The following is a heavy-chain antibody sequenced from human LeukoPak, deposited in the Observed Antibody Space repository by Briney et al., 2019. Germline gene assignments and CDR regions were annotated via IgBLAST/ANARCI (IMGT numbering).Heavy chain of an antibody. CDR3: ARVGRWLPHDDY. CDR2: ISAYNGNT. V-gene: IGHV1-18*01. D-gene: IGHD5-24*01. J-gene: IGHJ4*02. Sequence: GASVKVSCKASGGTFSSYAISWVRQAPGQGLEWMGWISAYNGNTNYAQKLQGRVTMTTDTSTSTAYMELRSLRSDDTAVYYCARVGRWLPHDDYWGQGIRVTVSS. CDR1: GGTFSSYA.